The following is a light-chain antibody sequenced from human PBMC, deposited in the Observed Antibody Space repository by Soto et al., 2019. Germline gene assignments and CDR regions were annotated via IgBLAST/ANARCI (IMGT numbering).Light chain of an antibody. CDR2: WAS. CDR1: QSVLYSSNNKNY. J-gene: IGKJ1*01. CDR3: QQCYSTPRT. V-gene: IGKV4-1*01. Sequence: DIVMTQSPDSLAVSLGERATINCKSSQSVLYSSNNKNYLAWYQQKPGQPPKLLIYWASTRESGVPDRFSGSGSGTYFTLTISSLQAEDVAVYYCQQCYSTPRTFGQGTKVEIK.